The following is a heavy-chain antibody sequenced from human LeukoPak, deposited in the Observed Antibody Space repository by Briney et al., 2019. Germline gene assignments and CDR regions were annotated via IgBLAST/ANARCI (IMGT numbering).Heavy chain of an antibody. CDR1: GFTFSSYE. J-gene: IGHJ3*02. V-gene: IGHV3-48*03. CDR3: ASRVAFDI. Sequence: GGSLRLSCAASGFTFSSYEMNWVREAPGKGLEWVSYISSSGSTKYYADSVEGRFTISRDSAKNSLYLQMNSLRAEDTAIYYCASRVAFDIWGQGTMVTVSS. CDR2: ISSSGSTK.